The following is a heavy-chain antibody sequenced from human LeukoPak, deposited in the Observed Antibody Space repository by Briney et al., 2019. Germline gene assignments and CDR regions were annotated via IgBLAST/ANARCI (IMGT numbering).Heavy chain of an antibody. CDR2: ISYSGST. J-gene: IGHJ4*02. CDR1: GGSIRSHY. V-gene: IGHV4-59*11. CDR3: ARDKVPGDH. Sequence: SETLSPTCTVSGGSIRSHYWNWLRQPPWKGLDWIGYISYSGSTHYNPSLTSRVTISVDTSKNQFSLKLSAVTAADTAMYYCARDKVPGDHWGQGTLVTVSS.